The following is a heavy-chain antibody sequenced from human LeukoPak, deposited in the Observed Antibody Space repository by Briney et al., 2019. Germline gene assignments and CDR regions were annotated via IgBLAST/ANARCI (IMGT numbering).Heavy chain of an antibody. CDR2: INPNSGDT. V-gene: IGHV1-2*06. CDR1: GYTFTGYY. D-gene: IGHD3-10*01. CDR3: STGSGSYPPPFEY. Sequence: ASVKVSFKASGYTFTGYYIHWVRQAPGQGLEWMGRINPNSGDTKCAEKFQGGLTMTRDTSIDTAYMELSGLRSDDTAVYYCSTGSGSYPPPFEYWGQGTLVTVS. J-gene: IGHJ4*02.